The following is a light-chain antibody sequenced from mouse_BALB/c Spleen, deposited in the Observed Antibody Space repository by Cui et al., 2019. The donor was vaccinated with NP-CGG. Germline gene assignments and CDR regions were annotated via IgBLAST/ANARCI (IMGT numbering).Light chain of an antibody. CDR3: ALWYSNHWV. CDR2: GTN. J-gene: IGLJ1*01. CDR1: TGAVTTSNY. Sequence: QAVVCQRSALTTSPGETVTLTCRSSTGAVTTSNYANWVQEKPDHLFTGLIGGTNNRAPGVPARFSGSLIGDKAALTITGAQTEDEAIYFCALWYSNHWVFGGGTKLTVL. V-gene: IGLV1*01.